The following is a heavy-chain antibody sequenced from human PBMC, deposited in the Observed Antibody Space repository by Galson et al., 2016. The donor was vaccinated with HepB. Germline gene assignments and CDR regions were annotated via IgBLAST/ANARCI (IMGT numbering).Heavy chain of an antibody. CDR3: ARDRNFKLTWIQLRKRGTGDGFDY. CDR2: TYYRSKWYN. V-gene: IGHV6-1*01. CDR1: GDSVSSNSVA. Sequence: CAISGDSVSSNSVAWNWIRQSPSRGLEWLGRTYYRSKWYNDYAVSVKSRITINPDTSKNQFSLQLNSVTPEDTALYYCARDRNFKLTWIQLRKRGTGDGFDYWGPGTLVTVSS. D-gene: IGHD5-18*01. J-gene: IGHJ4*02.